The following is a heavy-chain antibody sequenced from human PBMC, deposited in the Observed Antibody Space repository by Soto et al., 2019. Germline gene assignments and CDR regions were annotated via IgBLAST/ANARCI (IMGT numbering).Heavy chain of an antibody. Sequence: PTLSLTCAITGDSVSSNSAGWSWVRQSPSRGLEWLGRTYYRSKWYYEYAVSVRGRITINPDTSKNQYSLQLNSVTPEDTAVYFCARGEQYSGRIFDYWGQGTRVTVSA. J-gene: IGHJ4*01. V-gene: IGHV6-1*01. CDR2: TYYRSKWYY. CDR1: GDSVSSNSAG. D-gene: IGHD1-26*01. CDR3: ARGEQYSGRIFDY.